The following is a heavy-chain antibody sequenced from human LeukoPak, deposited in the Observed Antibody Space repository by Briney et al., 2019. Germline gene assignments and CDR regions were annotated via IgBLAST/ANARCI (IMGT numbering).Heavy chain of an antibody. V-gene: IGHV4-34*01. D-gene: IGHD2-21*02. CDR3: AREGYCGGDCYSGADV. J-gene: IGHJ6*04. CDR1: GGSFSGYY. Sequence: SETLSLTCAVYGGSFSGYYWSWIRQPPGKGLEWIGEINHSGSTNYNPSLKSRVTISVDTSKNQFSLKLSSVTAADTAVYYCAREGYCGGDCYSGADVWGKGTTVTVSS. CDR2: INHSGST.